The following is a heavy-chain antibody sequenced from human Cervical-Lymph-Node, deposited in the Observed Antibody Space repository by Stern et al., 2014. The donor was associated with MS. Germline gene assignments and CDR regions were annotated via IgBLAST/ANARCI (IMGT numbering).Heavy chain of an antibody. V-gene: IGHV1-69*06. CDR2: IIPGLGTT. CDR1: RDTFSHYA. J-gene: IGHJ5*02. D-gene: IGHD3-10*01. Sequence: MQLVESGGEVKKPGSSVKVSCKASRDTFSHYALSWVRQAPKHGLEWMGGIIPGLGTTSYAQKFQGRITIRPDNSTDTPYMELSSLRSEDTAVYCCARDQGDYGSGSEDSWFDPWGQGTLVTVSS. CDR3: ARDQGDYGSGSEDSWFDP.